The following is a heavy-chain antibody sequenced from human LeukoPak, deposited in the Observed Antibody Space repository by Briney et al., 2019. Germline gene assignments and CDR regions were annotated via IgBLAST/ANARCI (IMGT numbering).Heavy chain of an antibody. D-gene: IGHD2-2*01. CDR2: INHSGST. Sequence: SETLSLTCAVYGGSFSGYYWSWIRQPPGKGLEWIGEINHSGSTNYNPSLKSRVTISVDTSKNQFSLKLSSVTAADTAVYYCARHALGYCSSTSCSPPMRGTRLRSSNWFDPWGQGTLVTVSS. CDR1: GGSFSGYY. J-gene: IGHJ5*02. V-gene: IGHV4-34*01. CDR3: ARHALGYCSSTSCSPPMRGTRLRSSNWFDP.